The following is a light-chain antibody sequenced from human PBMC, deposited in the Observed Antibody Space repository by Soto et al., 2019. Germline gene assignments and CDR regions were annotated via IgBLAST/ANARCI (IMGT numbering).Light chain of an antibody. Sequence: EIVMTQSPATLSVSPGERATLSCRASQSVYSNLAWYQQKPGQAPRLLIYGASTSATGVPAKFSASGSGTEFTLTISSLQSEDSAVYYFQQYDSWPSTFGQGTKVEIK. V-gene: IGKV3-15*01. CDR1: QSVYSN. J-gene: IGKJ1*01. CDR2: GAS. CDR3: QQYDSWPST.